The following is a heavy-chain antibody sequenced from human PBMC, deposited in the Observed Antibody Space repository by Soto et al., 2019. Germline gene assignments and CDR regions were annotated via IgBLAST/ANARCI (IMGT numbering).Heavy chain of an antibody. V-gene: IGHV1-18*01. CDR2: ISAYNGNT. Sequence: XAVKVACRASGYPWSSYGIIGVRQAPGQGLEWMGWISAYNGNTNYAQKLQGRVTMTTDTSTSTAYMELRSLRSDDTAVYYCALWFGEFTNHYYYYGMDVWGQGTTVTVSS. CDR1: GYPWSSYG. J-gene: IGHJ6*02. CDR3: ALWFGEFTNHYYYYGMDV. D-gene: IGHD3-10*01.